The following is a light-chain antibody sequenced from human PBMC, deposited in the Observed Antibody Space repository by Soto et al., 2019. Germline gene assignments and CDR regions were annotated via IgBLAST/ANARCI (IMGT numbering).Light chain of an antibody. Sequence: DIQMTQSPSSVSASVGDRVTVTCRASQDINNWLVWFQQKPGKAPKLLIYGASSLLTGVPLRFSGSGSGTDFTLTISSLQPEDFATYYCQQAHSFPYTFGQGTKLEIK. CDR3: QQAHSFPYT. J-gene: IGKJ2*01. V-gene: IGKV1-12*01. CDR1: QDINNW. CDR2: GAS.